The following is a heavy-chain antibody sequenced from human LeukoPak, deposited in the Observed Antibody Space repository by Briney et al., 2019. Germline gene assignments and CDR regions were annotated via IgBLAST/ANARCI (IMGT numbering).Heavy chain of an antibody. D-gene: IGHD4-17*01. CDR1: GGSIRNHY. CDR2: IYYSGST. V-gene: IGHV4-59*11. CDR3: ARGGTTVTPGLLWFDP. Sequence: SETLSLTCSVSGGSIRNHYWSWIRQPPGKGLEGIGYIYYSGSTKYNPSLKSRVTISVDTSKNQFSLKLSSMTAADTAVYYCARGGTTVTPGLLWFDPWGQGTLVTVSS. J-gene: IGHJ5*02.